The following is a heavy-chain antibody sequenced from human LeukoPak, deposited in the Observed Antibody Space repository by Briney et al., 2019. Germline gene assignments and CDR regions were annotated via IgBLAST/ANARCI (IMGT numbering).Heavy chain of an antibody. CDR2: IDREDGQT. V-gene: IGHV1-24*01. D-gene: IGHD5-18*01. J-gene: IGHJ4*02. CDR3: ATVGYSYGAFDY. CDR1: GYTLSEIS. Sequence: GASVKVSCKVSGYTLSEISMYWVRQAPGKGLEWMGGIDREDGQTIYAQKFQGRVTMTEDTSTDTAYMEVSRQTSEDTAFYYCATVGYSYGAFDYWGQGTLVTVSS.